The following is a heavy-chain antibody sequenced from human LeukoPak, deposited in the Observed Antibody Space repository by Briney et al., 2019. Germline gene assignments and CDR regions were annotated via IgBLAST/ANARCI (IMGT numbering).Heavy chain of an antibody. Sequence: ASVKVSCKASGYTFTSYDINWVRQATGQGLEWMGWMNPNSGNTGYAQKFQGRVTMTRNTSISTAYMELSSLRSEDTAVYYCARGGGSYYYDSSGGSDYWGQGTLVTVSS. D-gene: IGHD3-22*01. J-gene: IGHJ4*02. CDR3: ARGGGSYYYDSSGGSDY. V-gene: IGHV1-8*01. CDR2: MNPNSGNT. CDR1: GYTFTSYD.